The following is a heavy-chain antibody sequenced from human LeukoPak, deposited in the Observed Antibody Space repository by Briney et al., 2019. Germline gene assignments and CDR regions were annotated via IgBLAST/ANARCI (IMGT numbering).Heavy chain of an antibody. CDR2: INHSVST. D-gene: IGHD3-9*01. CDR1: GGSFSGYY. J-gene: IGHJ4*02. Sequence: SETLSLTCAVSGGSFSGYYWSWIRQPPGKGLEWIGEINHSVSTNYNPSLKSRVTISVDTSKNQFSLKLSSVTAADTAVYYCAREGEDILTGYQTHWGQGTLVTVSS. V-gene: IGHV4-34*01. CDR3: AREGEDILTGYQTH.